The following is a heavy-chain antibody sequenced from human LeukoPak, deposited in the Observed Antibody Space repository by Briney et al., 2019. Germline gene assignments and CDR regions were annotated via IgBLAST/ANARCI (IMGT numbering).Heavy chain of an antibody. J-gene: IGHJ4*02. V-gene: IGHV1-18*01. D-gene: IGHD3-22*01. Sequence: GASVKVSCKASGYTFTSYGISWVRQAPGQGLEWMGWISAYNGNTNYAQKLQGRVTMTTDTSTSTAYMELRSLRSDDTAVYYCARDPIMDYHDSSGYTNPPDYWGQGTLVTVSS. CDR3: ARDPIMDYHDSSGYTNPPDY. CDR1: GYTFTSYG. CDR2: ISAYNGNT.